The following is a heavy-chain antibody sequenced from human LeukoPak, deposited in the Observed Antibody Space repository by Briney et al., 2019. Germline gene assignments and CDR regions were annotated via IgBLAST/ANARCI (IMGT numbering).Heavy chain of an antibody. J-gene: IGHJ6*03. CDR2: ISYDGSNK. V-gene: IGHV3-30*03. Sequence: GGSLRLSCAASGFTFSSYGMHWVRQAPGKGLEWVAVISYDGSNKYYADSVKGRFTISIDNSKSTLYLQMNSLRAEDTAVYYCATGYQYYDYYYMDVWGKGTTVTISS. D-gene: IGHD6-25*01. CDR3: ATGYQYYDYYYMDV. CDR1: GFTFSSYG.